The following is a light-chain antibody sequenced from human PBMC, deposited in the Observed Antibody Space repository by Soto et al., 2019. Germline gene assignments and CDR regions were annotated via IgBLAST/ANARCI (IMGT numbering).Light chain of an antibody. CDR1: TGAVTGSHY. J-gene: IGLJ3*02. Sequence: QAVGTQEPSLTVSPGGTVTLTCGSSTGAVTGSHYPYWLQQKPGQGPRTLIYNTNNKQSWTPARFSGSLLGGKAALTLSGAQPDDEADYYCLLSYSGARVWVFGGGTKVTVL. CDR2: NTN. CDR3: LLSYSGARVWV. V-gene: IGLV7-46*01.